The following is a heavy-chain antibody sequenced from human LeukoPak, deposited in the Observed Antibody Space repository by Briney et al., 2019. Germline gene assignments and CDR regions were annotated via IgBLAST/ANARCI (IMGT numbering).Heavy chain of an antibody. CDR3: ASGRGSGGSHTSYFDY. Sequence: PGGSLRLSCAASGFTFRNYVMHWVRQPPGEGVGRVAIIFYDRSNKYYADSVRGRFTIYRDNSKSTLYLQMNSLRVEDTAVYYCASGRGSGGSHTSYFDYWGQGTPVTVSS. CDR2: IFYDRSNK. J-gene: IGHJ4*02. D-gene: IGHD2-15*01. V-gene: IGHV3-33*01. CDR1: GFTFRNYV.